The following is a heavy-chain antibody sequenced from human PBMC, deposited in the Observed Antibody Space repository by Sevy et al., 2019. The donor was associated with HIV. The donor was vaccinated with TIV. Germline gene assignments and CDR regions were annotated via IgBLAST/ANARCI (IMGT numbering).Heavy chain of an antibody. CDR1: GGSISSGSYY. CDR2: IYTSGST. V-gene: IGHV4-61*02. Sequence: SETLSLTCTVSGGSISSGSYYWSWIRQPAGKGLEWIGRIYTSGSTNYNPSLKSRVTISVDTSKNQFSLKLSSVTAADTAVYYCAREGSSWAGWFDPWGQGTLVTVSS. CDR3: AREGSSWAGWFDP. D-gene: IGHD6-13*01. J-gene: IGHJ5*02.